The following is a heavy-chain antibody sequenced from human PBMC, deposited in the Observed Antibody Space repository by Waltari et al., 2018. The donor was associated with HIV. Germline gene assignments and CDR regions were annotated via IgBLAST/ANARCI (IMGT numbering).Heavy chain of an antibody. Sequence: EVQLVESGGGLVKPGGSLRLSCAASGFTFSNAWMSWVRQAPGKGLEWVGRIKSKTDGGTTDYAAPVKGRFTISRDDSKNTLYLQMNSLKTEDTAVYYCTTDPEEGLGINYYYYYMDVWGQGTTVTVSS. CDR1: GFTFSNAW. J-gene: IGHJ6*02. V-gene: IGHV3-15*01. CDR3: TTDPEEGLGINYYYYYMDV. D-gene: IGHD7-27*01. CDR2: IKSKTDGGTT.